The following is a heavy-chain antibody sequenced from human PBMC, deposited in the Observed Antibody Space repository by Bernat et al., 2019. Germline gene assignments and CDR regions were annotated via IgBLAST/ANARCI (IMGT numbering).Heavy chain of an antibody. J-gene: IGHJ4*02. CDR1: GFTFSSYG. Sequence: QVQLVESGGGVVQPGRSLRLSCAASGFTFSSYGMHWVRQAPGKGLEWVAVISYDGSNKYYADSVKGRFTISRDNSKNTLYLQMNSLRAEDTAVYYCAKDQRAYQLLQPFDYWCQGTLVTVSS. V-gene: IGHV3-30*18. D-gene: IGHD2-2*01. CDR3: AKDQRAYQLLQPFDY. CDR2: ISYDGSNK.